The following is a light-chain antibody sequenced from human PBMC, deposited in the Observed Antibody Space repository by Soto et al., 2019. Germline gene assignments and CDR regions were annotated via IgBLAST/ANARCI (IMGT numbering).Light chain of an antibody. Sequence: TLSVSLRERATLSCRASQSVSSSYVAWYQQKPGQAPRLLIYGASSRATGIPDRFSGSGSGTDFTLTISSLEPEDFAVYYCQQYGSSPWTFGQGTKVDIK. CDR3: QQYGSSPWT. V-gene: IGKV3-20*01. CDR1: QSVSSSY. J-gene: IGKJ1*01. CDR2: GAS.